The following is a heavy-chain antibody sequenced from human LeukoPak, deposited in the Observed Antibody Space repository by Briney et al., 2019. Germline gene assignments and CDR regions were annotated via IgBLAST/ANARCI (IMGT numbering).Heavy chain of an antibody. J-gene: IGHJ4*02. CDR2: IIPILNVQ. CDR1: GGTFSDYS. Sequence: SVKVSCKASGGTFSDYSISWVRQAPGQGLEWMGRIIPILNVQNYAQKFEGRVTITADKSTSTAYMELSSLKSEDTAVYFCARDRPRARYFDYWGQGTLVTVSS. D-gene: IGHD2-15*01. V-gene: IGHV1-69*04. CDR3: ARDRPRARYFDY.